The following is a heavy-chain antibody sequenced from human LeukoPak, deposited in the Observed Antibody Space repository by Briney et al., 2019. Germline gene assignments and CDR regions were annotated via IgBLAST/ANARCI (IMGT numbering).Heavy chain of an antibody. CDR2: IYYSGST. J-gene: IGHJ5*02. Sequence: IYYSGSTYYNPSLKSRVTISVDTSKNQFSLKLSSVTAADTAVYYCARDRSAGSTSQYWFDPWGQGTLVTVSS. D-gene: IGHD2-2*01. V-gene: IGHV4-39*07. CDR3: ARDRSAGSTSQYWFDP.